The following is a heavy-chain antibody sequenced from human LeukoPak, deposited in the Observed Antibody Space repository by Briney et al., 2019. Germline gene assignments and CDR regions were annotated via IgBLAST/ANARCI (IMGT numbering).Heavy chain of an antibody. CDR3: ARGVRNIDY. CDR1: GGSISSSSYH. V-gene: IGHV4-39*07. CDR2: IYYSGST. Sequence: SETLSLTCTVSGGSISSSSYHWGWIRQLPGKGLEWIGSIYYSGSTYYNSSLKSRVTISVDTSKNQFSLKLSSVTAADTAVYYCARGVRNIDYWGQGTLVTVSS. J-gene: IGHJ4*02. D-gene: IGHD1-1*01.